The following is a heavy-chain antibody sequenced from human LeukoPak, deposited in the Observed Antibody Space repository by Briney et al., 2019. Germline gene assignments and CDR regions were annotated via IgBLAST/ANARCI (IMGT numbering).Heavy chain of an antibody. Sequence: GASVKVSCKASGYTFTGYYIHWIRQAPGQGLEWMGHINTYSSGTDYARKFQGRVTMTRDTSITTAYMELSRLRSDDTAVYYCATQDLFCSSTSCYSLDPWGQGTLVTVSS. CDR2: INTYSSGT. D-gene: IGHD2-2*01. CDR3: ATQDLFCSSTSCYSLDP. J-gene: IGHJ5*02. V-gene: IGHV1-2*06. CDR1: GYTFTGYY.